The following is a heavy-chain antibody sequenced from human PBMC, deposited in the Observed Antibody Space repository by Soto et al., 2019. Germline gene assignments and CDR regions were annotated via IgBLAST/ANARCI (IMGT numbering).Heavy chain of an antibody. V-gene: IGHV4-59*08. Sequence: SETLSLTCTVSGGSISSYYWSWIRQPPGKGLEWIGYIYYSGSTNYNPSLKSRVTISVDTSKNQFSLKLSSVTAADTAVYYCARRERDDAFDIWGQGTMVTVSS. CDR2: IYYSGST. CDR1: GGSISSYY. CDR3: ARRERDDAFDI. J-gene: IGHJ3*02.